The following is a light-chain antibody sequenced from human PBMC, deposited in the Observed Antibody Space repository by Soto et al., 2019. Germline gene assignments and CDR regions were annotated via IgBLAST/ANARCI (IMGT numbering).Light chain of an antibody. V-gene: IGLV2-14*01. Sequence: QSALTQPASVSGSPGQSITISCTGTSSDVGGYNYVSWYQQHPGKAPKLMIYDVSNRPSVVSNRSSGSKSGNTASLTISGLKADDEDDYYGSSYTSLSTLVFGGGTKLTVL. J-gene: IGLJ2*01. CDR2: DVS. CDR1: SSDVGGYNY. CDR3: SSYTSLSTLV.